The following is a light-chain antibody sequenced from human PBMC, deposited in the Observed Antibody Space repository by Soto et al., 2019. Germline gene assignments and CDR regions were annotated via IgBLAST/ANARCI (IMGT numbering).Light chain of an antibody. CDR3: QQRSNWPLT. Sequence: EIELTQPPATLSLSPWERATLFCVASQSVSSYFAWYQQKPVQAPNLLIYDASNRATGIPARFSGSGSGTDFTLTISSPEPEDFAVYYCQQRSNWPLTFGQGTRLEI. CDR2: DAS. V-gene: IGKV3-11*01. CDR1: QSVSSY. J-gene: IGKJ5*01.